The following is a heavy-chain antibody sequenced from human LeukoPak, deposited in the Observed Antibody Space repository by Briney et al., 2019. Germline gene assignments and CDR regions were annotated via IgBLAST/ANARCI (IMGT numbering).Heavy chain of an antibody. CDR2: VYPGDYTDT. D-gene: IGHD6-13*01. V-gene: IGHV5-51*01. Sequence: GESLKISCQVSGYILTRNWIGWVRQVPGKGLEWMGLVYPGDYTDTKYSPPFQGQVTFSVDKSISTVYLQWSSLKASDTAIYYCARFAYTSSLDYWGQGTLVTVSS. CDR3: ARFAYTSSLDY. J-gene: IGHJ4*02. CDR1: GYILTRNW.